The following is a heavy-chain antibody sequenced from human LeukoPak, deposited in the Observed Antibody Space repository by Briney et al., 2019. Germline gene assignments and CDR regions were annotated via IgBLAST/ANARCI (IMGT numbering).Heavy chain of an antibody. CDR3: ARVGSYYDFWSGYRNFYGMDV. CDR2: IGAAGDT. D-gene: IGHD3-3*01. CDR1: GFIFSNYD. V-gene: IGHV3-13*01. Sequence: GGSLRLSCAASGFIFSNYDMHWVRQATGKGLEWVSAIGAAGDTSYPGSVKGRFTISRENANNSLHLQMNSLRAGDTAVYYCARVGSYYDFWSGYRNFYGMDVWGQGTTVTVSS. J-gene: IGHJ6*02.